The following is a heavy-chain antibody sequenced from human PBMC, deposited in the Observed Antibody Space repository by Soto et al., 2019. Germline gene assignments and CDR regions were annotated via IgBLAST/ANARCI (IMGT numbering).Heavy chain of an antibody. CDR2: VIPNLGVT. CDR1: GGTLSSYT. J-gene: IGHJ4*02. CDR3: ERDKGYCSDTSCPDFDY. V-gene: IGHV1-69*08. Sequence: QVQLVQSGAEVKKPGSSVKVSCKASGGTLSSYTFSWVRQAPGQGLEWMGRVIPNLGVTNYAKKLQGRFTSAVDTSTRTAYMELNSLRYEESAVYYCERDKGYCSDTSCPDFDYWGQGTLVTVSS. D-gene: IGHD2-15*01.